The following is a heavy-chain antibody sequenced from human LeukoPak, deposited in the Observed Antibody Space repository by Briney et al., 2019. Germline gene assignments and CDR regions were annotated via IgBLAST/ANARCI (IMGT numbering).Heavy chain of an antibody. V-gene: IGHV3-23*01. D-gene: IGHD6-13*01. Sequence: GGSLRLSCPASGFTFGNYAMSWVRQAPGKGLEWVSTITGGGRNTYYADSVKGRFTISRDNSKNTLYLQMNSLRDEDTALYYCAKTPGHTSSWQFDYWGQGTLVTVSS. CDR2: ITGGGRNT. J-gene: IGHJ4*02. CDR1: GFTFGNYA. CDR3: AKTPGHTSSWQFDY.